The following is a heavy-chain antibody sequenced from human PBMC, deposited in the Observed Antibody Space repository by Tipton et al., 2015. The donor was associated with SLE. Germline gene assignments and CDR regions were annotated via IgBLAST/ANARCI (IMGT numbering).Heavy chain of an antibody. CDR2: VYSSGTT. Sequence: TLSLTCTVSNGSINYYHWSWIRQPPGKGLEWIGWVYSSGTTSHNPSLKSRVTLSVDTSKNQFSLKLSSVTAADTAVYYCARLTPWGYDYWGPGMLVTVSS. J-gene: IGHJ4*02. CDR1: NGSINYYH. CDR3: ARLTPWGYDY. D-gene: IGHD7-27*01. V-gene: IGHV4-4*07.